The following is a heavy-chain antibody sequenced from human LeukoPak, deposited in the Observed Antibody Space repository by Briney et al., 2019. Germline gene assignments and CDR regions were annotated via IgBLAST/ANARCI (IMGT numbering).Heavy chain of an antibody. CDR1: GFTFSSYW. J-gene: IGHJ4*02. CDR3: ARNPRYDILTGYQGYYFDY. Sequence: GGSLRLSCAASGFTFSSYWMHWVRQAPGKGLVWVSRINSDGSSTSYADSVKGRFTISRDNAKNTLYPQMNSLRAEDTAVYYCARNPRYDILTGYQGYYFDYWGQGTLVTVSS. D-gene: IGHD3-9*01. CDR2: INSDGSST. V-gene: IGHV3-74*01.